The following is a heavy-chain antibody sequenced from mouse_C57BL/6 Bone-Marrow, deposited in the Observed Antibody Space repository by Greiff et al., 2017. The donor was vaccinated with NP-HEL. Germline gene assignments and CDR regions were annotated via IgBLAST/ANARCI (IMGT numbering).Heavy chain of an antibody. Sequence: VQRVESGAELVRPGASVTLSCKASGYTFTDYEMHWVKQTPVHGLEWIGAIDPETGGTAYNQKFKGKAILTADKSSSTAYMELRSLTSEDSAVYYCTGRHYYGSSPFAYWGQGTLVTVSA. J-gene: IGHJ3*01. CDR2: IDPETGGT. CDR1: GYTFTDYE. CDR3: TGRHYYGSSPFAY. D-gene: IGHD1-1*01. V-gene: IGHV1-15*01.